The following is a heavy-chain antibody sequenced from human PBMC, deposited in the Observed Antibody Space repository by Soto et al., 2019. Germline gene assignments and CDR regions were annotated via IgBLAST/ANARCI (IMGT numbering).Heavy chain of an antibody. J-gene: IGHJ4*02. CDR3: ARFDYGSGSYPY. CDR2: IDWDDDK. D-gene: IGHD3-10*01. Sequence: SGPTLVNPTQPLTLTCTFSGFSLSTSGMCVSWIRQPPGKALEWLALIDWDDDKYYSTSLKTRLTISKDTSKNQVVITMTNMDPVDTATYYCARFDYGSGSYPYWGQGTLVTVSS. V-gene: IGHV2-70*01. CDR1: GFSLSTSGMC.